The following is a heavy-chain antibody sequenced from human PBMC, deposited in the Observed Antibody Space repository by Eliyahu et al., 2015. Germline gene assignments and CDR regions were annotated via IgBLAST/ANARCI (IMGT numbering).Heavy chain of an antibody. J-gene: IGHJ6*02. CDR2: SGGN. CDR3: SRQRSLIASRYNFYHRGFDV. CDR1: GXXMXGDS. Sequence: LLEESGPGVVKPSETLSLXCTCPGXXMXGDSWYWXRQPPGPGLEWIGNSGGNHVNPSLRSRVTISVDATMNQFSLILRSVTAADTATYYCSRQRSLIASRYNFYHRGFDVWGQGTTVIVSS. V-gene: IGHV4-59*08. D-gene: IGHD1-20*01.